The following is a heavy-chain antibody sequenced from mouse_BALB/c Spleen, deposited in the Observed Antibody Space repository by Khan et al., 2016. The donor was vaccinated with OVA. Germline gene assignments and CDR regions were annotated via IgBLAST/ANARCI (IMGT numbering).Heavy chain of an antibody. CDR1: GFSLTSYC. Sequence: QMQLEESGPGLVAPSQSLSITCTVSGFSLTSYCVHWVRQPPGKGLEWLGVIWAGGSTNYNSPLMSRLSISKDNSTNQVCLKMNSMQTDDTAMYYYARLEDIWGQGTTVTVSA. V-gene: IGHV2-9*02. J-gene: IGHJ2*01. CDR2: IWAGGST. CDR3: ARLEDI.